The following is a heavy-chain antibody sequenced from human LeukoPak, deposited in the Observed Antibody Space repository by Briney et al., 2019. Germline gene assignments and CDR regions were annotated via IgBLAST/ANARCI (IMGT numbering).Heavy chain of an antibody. J-gene: IGHJ4*02. V-gene: IGHV4-34*01. CDR1: GGSFSGYS. CDR2: IKDSGSP. CDR3: ARGRFSGLPRATTSQFDY. D-gene: IGHD6-19*01. Sequence: ASETLFLTCAVYGGSFSGYSWTWIRQPPGKGLEWIGEIKDSGSPTFNPSLKGRVTMSVDTPNNQFSVRLSSLTAADTAVYYCARGRFSGLPRATTSQFDYWGQGTLVTVSS.